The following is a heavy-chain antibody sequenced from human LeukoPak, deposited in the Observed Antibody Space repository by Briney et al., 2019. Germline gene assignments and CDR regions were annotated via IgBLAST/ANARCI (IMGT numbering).Heavy chain of an antibody. CDR1: GGSISSYY. CDR3: ARGRSEYYDFWSGYPNWFDP. V-gene: IGHV4-59*01. J-gene: IGHJ5*02. Sequence: SETLSLTCSVSGGSISSYYWSWIRQPPGKGLEWIGYIYYSGSTNYNPSLKSRVTISVDTSKNQFSLKLSSVTAADTAVYYCARGRSEYYDFWSGYPNWFDPWGQGTLVTVSS. D-gene: IGHD3-3*01. CDR2: IYYSGST.